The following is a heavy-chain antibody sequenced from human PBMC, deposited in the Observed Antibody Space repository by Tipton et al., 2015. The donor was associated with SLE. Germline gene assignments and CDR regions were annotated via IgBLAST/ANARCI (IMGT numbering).Heavy chain of an antibody. CDR2: IDPSDSYT. V-gene: IGHV5-10-1*01. Sequence: QSGAEVKKSGESLKISCKGSGYSFTSYWIGWVRQMPGKGLEWMGRIDPSDSYTNYSPSFQGHVTISADKSISTAYLQWSSLKASDTAMYYCARGSGSSGWRGNWFDPWGQGTLVTVSS. CDR3: ARGSGSSGWRGNWFDP. J-gene: IGHJ5*02. D-gene: IGHD6-19*01. CDR1: GYSFTSYW.